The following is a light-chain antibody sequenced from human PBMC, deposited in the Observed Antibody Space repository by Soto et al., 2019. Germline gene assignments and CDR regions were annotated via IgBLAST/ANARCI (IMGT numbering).Light chain of an antibody. CDR1: QSVSSSY. CDR3: QQYCSSPPT. J-gene: IGKJ1*01. Sequence: ELVLTQSPGTLSLSPGERATLSCRASQSVSSSYLASYPQKPGQAPRRLIYGASSRATCIPDRFSGSGSGTDFTLTISRLEPEDVSVYYCQQYCSSPPTFGQGTQVEIK. CDR2: GAS. V-gene: IGKV3-20*01.